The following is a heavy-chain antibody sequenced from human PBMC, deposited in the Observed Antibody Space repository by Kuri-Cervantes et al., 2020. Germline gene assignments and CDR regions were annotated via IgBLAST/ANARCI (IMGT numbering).Heavy chain of an antibody. CDR3: ARGTDLTTVTASEWFDP. Sequence: SETLSLTCTVSGGSISSGSYYWSWIRQPAGKGLEWIGRIYTSGSTNYNPSPKSRVTISVDTSKNQFSLKLSSVTAADTAVYYCARGTDLTTVTASEWFDPWGQGTLVTVSS. CDR2: IYTSGST. J-gene: IGHJ5*02. CDR1: GGSISSGSYY. V-gene: IGHV4-61*02. D-gene: IGHD4-17*01.